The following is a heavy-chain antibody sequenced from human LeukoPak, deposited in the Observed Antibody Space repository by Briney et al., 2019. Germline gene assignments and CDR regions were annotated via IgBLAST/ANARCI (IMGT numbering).Heavy chain of an antibody. CDR3: ARGSGSSAWRIDY. CDR2: ITSSSTYI. D-gene: IGHD3-10*01. Sequence: GGSLRLSCAASGFSFNSHSMNWVRQAPGEGLEWVSIITSSSTYIDYADSVRGRFTISRDDAKNSLFLQMNSLRAQDTALYYCARGSGSSAWRIDYWGQGALVTVSS. V-gene: IGHV3-21*01. J-gene: IGHJ4*02. CDR1: GFSFNSHS.